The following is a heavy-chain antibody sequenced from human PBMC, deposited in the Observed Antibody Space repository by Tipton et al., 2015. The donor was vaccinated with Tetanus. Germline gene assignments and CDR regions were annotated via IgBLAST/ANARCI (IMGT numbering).Heavy chain of an antibody. CDR3: ARPVTSNAFDI. D-gene: IGHD4-17*01. Sequence: TLSLTCTVSGGSISXSSXXWGXXXQPXXXGLXXXGSIFYSGSPYYTPPLKGGVPIPGDTSKNQFSRRLSFVTAADTAVYYCARPVTSNAFDIWGQGTMVTVSS. CDR2: IFYSGSP. V-gene: IGHV4-39*01. CDR1: GGSISXSSXX. J-gene: IGHJ3*02.